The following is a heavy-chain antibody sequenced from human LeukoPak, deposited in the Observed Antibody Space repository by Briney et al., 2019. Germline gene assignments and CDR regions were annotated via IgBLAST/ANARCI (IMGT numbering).Heavy chain of an antibody. CDR2: ISSSSSYI. J-gene: IGHJ4*02. D-gene: IGHD3-22*01. CDR3: ATQSSGYYGFDY. Sequence: GSLRLSCAASGFTFSSYSMNWVRQAPGKGLEWASSISSSSSYIYYADSVKGRFTISRDNAKNSLYLQMNSLRAEDTAVYYCATQSSGYYGFDYWGQGTLVTVSS. CDR1: GFTFSSYS. V-gene: IGHV3-21*01.